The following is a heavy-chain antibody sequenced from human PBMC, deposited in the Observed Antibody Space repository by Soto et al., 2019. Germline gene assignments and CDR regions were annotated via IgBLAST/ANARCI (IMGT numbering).Heavy chain of an antibody. CDR3: ATPAGGQGHQYGMDV. V-gene: IGHV1-69*06. J-gene: IGHJ6*02. D-gene: IGHD3-10*01. CDR1: GGTFNYV. CDR2: IITIFGKA. Sequence: SVKVSCKASGGTFNYVISWVRQAPGQGLEWMGGIITIFGKANYAQRFQGRVTITADKSTSTAYMELSSVRSEDTAVYYCATPAGGQGHQYGMDVCGPGTPVTV.